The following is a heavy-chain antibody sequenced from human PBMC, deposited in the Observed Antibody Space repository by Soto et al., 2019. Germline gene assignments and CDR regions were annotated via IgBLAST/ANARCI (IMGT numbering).Heavy chain of an antibody. J-gene: IGHJ5*02. Sequence: SETLSLTCAVYGGSFSGYYWDWIRQPPGKGLEWIGEINPDGATNYTPSLRGRVTISIDTSRNQFSLKLSSVTAADMAVYYCAREGSHSAYNFAIGIQLWSFDRWGQGLPVTVSS. V-gene: IGHV4-34*01. CDR2: INPDGAT. CDR1: GGSFSGYY. CDR3: AREGSHSAYNFAIGIQLWSFDR. D-gene: IGHD1-1*01.